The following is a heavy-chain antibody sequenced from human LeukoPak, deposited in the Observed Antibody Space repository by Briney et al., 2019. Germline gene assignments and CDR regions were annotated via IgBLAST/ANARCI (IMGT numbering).Heavy chain of an antibody. CDR2: ISAYNGNT. Sequence: GASVKVSCKASGYTFTSYGISWVRQAPGQGLEWMGWISAYNGNTNYAQKLQGRVTMTTDTSTSTAYMELRSLRSDDTAVYYCARDGDSSGWSDYFDYWGQGTLVTVSS. CDR3: ARDGDSSGWSDYFDY. CDR1: GYTFTSYG. D-gene: IGHD6-19*01. J-gene: IGHJ4*02. V-gene: IGHV1-18*01.